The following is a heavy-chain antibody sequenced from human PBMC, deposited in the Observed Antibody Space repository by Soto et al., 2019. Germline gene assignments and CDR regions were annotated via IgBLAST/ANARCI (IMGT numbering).Heavy chain of an antibody. CDR3: ASSLAYCGGDCYSWFDP. Sequence: SETLSLTCTVSGGSISSYYWSWIRQPPGKGLEWIGYIYYSGSTNYNPSLKSRVTISVDTSKNQFSLKLSSVTAADTAVYYCASSLAYCGGDCYSWFDPWGQGTLVTVSS. V-gene: IGHV4-59*08. D-gene: IGHD2-21*02. CDR1: GGSISSYY. CDR2: IYYSGST. J-gene: IGHJ5*02.